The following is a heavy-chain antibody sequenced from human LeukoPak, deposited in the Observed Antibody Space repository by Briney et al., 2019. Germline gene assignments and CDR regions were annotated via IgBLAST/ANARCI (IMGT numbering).Heavy chain of an antibody. D-gene: IGHD5-12*01. V-gene: IGHV4-59*08. CDR3: ASTLDIVATIGSFWFDP. CDR1: GGSISSYY. Sequence: PSETLSLTCTVSGGSISSYYWSWIQQPPGKGLEWIGYIYYSGSTNCNPSLKSRVTISVDTSKNQFSLKLSSVTAADTAVYYCASTLDIVATIGSFWFDPWGQGTLVTVSS. J-gene: IGHJ5*02. CDR2: IYYSGST.